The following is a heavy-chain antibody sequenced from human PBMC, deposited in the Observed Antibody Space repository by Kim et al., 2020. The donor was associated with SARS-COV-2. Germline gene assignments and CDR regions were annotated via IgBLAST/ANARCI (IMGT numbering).Heavy chain of an antibody. V-gene: IGHV3-23*01. D-gene: IGHD3-3*01. CDR3: GRDLADFWSPHFY. J-gene: IGHJ4*02. Sequence: YYADSVKGRFTIARDNSKNTLYLQMNSLRPEDTAIYYCGRDLADFWSPHFYWGPGTLVTVSS.